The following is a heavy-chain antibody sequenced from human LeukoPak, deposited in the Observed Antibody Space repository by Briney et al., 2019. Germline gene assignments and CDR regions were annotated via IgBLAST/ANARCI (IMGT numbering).Heavy chain of an antibody. J-gene: IGHJ3*02. CDR1: GGTFSSYA. V-gene: IGHV1-69*06. CDR3: AINWLAYCGGDCYSNAFDI. D-gene: IGHD2-21*02. Sequence: ASVKVSCKASGGTFSSYAISWVRQAPGQGLEWMGGIIPIFGTANYAQKFQGRVTITADKSTSTAYMELSSLRSEDTAVYYCAINWLAYCGGDCYSNAFDIWGQGTMVTVSS. CDR2: IIPIFGTA.